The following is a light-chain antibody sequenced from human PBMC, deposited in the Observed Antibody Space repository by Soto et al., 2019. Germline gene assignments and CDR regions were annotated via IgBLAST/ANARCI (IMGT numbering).Light chain of an antibody. J-gene: IGKJ4*01. CDR3: QQYIRWPLT. CDR2: GAS. CDR1: QSLSTN. Sequence: EIVLTQSPATLSLSPGERATLSCRASQSLSTNLAWYQQKPGQAPRLLIYGASTRATGIPARFSGSGSGTEFTLTISSLQSEDFAVYYCQQYIRWPLTFGGGTKVDIK. V-gene: IGKV3-15*01.